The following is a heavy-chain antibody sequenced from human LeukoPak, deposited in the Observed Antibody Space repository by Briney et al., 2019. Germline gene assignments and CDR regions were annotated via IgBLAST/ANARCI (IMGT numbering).Heavy chain of an antibody. D-gene: IGHD3-10*01. V-gene: IGHV1-69*06. Sequence: PVKVSAKASGGTFSSYAISWVRQAPGQGLEWMGRIIPIFGTANYAQKFQGRVTITADKSTSTAYMELSSLRSEDTAVYYCARLGEADAFDIWGQGAVGSVSS. J-gene: IGHJ3*02. CDR2: IIPIFGTA. CDR1: GGTFSSYA. CDR3: ARLGEADAFDI.